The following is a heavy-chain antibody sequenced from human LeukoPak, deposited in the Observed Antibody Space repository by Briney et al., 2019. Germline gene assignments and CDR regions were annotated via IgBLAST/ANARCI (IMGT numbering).Heavy chain of an antibody. J-gene: IGHJ3*02. CDR3: AKDFRVAEELWFGELWNAFDI. CDR1: GFTLSSYS. Sequence: GGSLRLSCAASGFTLSSYSMHWVRQAPDKGLEWVALISSDGSNRIYADSVKGRFSISRDNSKNTLYLQVNSLRIEDTAVYYCAKDFRVAEELWFGELWNAFDIWGQGIRVAVSS. V-gene: IGHV3-30*18. D-gene: IGHD3-10*01. CDR2: ISSDGSNR.